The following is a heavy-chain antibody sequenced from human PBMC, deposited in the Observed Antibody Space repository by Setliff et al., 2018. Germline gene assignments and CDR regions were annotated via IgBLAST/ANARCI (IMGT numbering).Heavy chain of an antibody. V-gene: IGHV4-59*11. CDR2: ICYSGST. CDR3: ARAGSIWFGELFPENWFDP. CDR1: GGSISSHF. D-gene: IGHD3-10*01. Sequence: TLSLTCTVSGGSISSHFCRWIRQPPGKGLEWIGSICYSGSTNYNPSLKSRVTISVDTSKNQFSLRLSSVTATDTAVFYCARAGSIWFGELFPENWFDPWGQGTLVTVSS. J-gene: IGHJ5*02.